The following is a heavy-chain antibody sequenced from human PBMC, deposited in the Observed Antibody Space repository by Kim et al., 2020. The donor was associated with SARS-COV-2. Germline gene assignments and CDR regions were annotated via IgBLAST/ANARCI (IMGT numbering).Heavy chain of an antibody. CDR2: IYTSGST. J-gene: IGHJ3*02. V-gene: IGHV4-61*02. CDR3: ARSRGTYYDILTGYYPGPDAFDI. Sequence: SETLSLTCTVSGGSISSGSYYWSWIRQPAGKGLEWIGRIYTSGSTNYNPSLKSRVTISVDTSKNQFSLKLSSVTAADTAVYYCARSRGTYYDILTGYYPGPDAFDIWGQGTMVTVSS. D-gene: IGHD3-9*01. CDR1: GGSISSGSYY.